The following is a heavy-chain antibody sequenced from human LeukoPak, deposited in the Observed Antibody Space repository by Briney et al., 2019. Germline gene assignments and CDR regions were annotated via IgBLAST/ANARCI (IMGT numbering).Heavy chain of an antibody. D-gene: IGHD6-13*01. CDR3: ARYSSSWPNWFDP. CDR1: GGSISSSSYY. Sequence: PSETLSLTCTVSGGSISSSSYYWGWIRQPPGKGLEWIGYIFYSGSTNYNPSLKSRVTMSVDTSKNQFSLKLSSVTAADTAVYYCARYSSSWPNWFDPWGQGTLVTVSS. J-gene: IGHJ5*02. V-gene: IGHV4-61*05. CDR2: IFYSGST.